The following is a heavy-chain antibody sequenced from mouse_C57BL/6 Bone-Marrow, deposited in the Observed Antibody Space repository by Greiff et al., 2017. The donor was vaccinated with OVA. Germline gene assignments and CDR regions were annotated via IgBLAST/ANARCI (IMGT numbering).Heavy chain of an antibody. CDR1: GYSFTDYN. D-gene: IGHD1-1*01. Sequence: VQLKESGPELVKPGASVKISCKASGYSFTDYNMNWVKQSNGKSLEWIGVINPNYGTTSYNQKFKGKATLTVDQSSSTAYMQLNSLTSEDSAVDYCARWRVVARHWYVDVWGTGTTVTVSS. J-gene: IGHJ1*03. CDR3: ARWRVVARHWYVDV. V-gene: IGHV1-39*01. CDR2: INPNYGTT.